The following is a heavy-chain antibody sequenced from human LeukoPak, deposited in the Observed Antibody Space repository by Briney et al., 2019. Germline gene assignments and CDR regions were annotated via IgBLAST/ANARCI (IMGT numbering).Heavy chain of an antibody. J-gene: IGHJ4*02. D-gene: IGHD3-16*01. V-gene: IGHV3-7*03. Sequence: GGSLRLSCAVSGLTFSHFWMTWVRQAPGKGLEWVANIKEDGSEKNFVDSVKGRFIISRDNARNSLYLQMNSLRGEDTAVYYCAKGLGTFDYWGQGTLVTVSS. CDR3: AKGLGTFDY. CDR2: IKEDGSEK. CDR1: GLTFSHFW.